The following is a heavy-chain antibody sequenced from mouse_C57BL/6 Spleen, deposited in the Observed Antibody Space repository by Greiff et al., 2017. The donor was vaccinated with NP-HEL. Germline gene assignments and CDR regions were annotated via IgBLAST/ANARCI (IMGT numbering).Heavy chain of an antibody. CDR1: GYTFTSYW. Sequence: VQLQQPGAELVKPGASVKLSCKASGYTFTSYWMHWVKQRPGQGLEWIGMIHPNSGSTNYNEKFKSKATLTVEKSSSTAYMQLSSLTSEDSAVYYCASYYYGRGYAMDYWGQGTSVTVSS. J-gene: IGHJ4*01. CDR2: IHPNSGST. D-gene: IGHD1-1*01. V-gene: IGHV1-64*01. CDR3: ASYYYGRGYAMDY.